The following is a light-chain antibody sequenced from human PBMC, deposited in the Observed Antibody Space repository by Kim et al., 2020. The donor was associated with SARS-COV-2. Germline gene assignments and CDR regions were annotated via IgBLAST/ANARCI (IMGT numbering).Light chain of an antibody. V-gene: IGLV3-19*01. CDR2: GKN. CDR1: SLRTYF. CDR3: NSRDSSGNQHV. Sequence: SSELTQDPAVSVALGQTVRITCQGDSLRTYFASWYQQKPGQAPLLVIYGKNDRPSGIPDRFYGSRSGNTASLTITGAQAEDEGDYYCNSRDSSGNQHVFG. J-gene: IGLJ1*01.